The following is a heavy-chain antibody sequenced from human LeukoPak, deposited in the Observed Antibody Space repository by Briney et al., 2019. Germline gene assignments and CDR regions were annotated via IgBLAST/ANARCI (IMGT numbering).Heavy chain of an antibody. V-gene: IGHV4-59*12. Sequence: PSETLSLTCTVSGGSISNYYWSWIRQPPGKGLEWIGYIYYSGDTNSNPSLKSRVTMSVDTSKSQFSLKLNSVTAADTAVYYCARDRLIRAPSNWFDPWGQGTLVTVSS. D-gene: IGHD3-16*01. CDR3: ARDRLIRAPSNWFDP. CDR1: GGSISNYY. J-gene: IGHJ5*02. CDR2: IYYSGDT.